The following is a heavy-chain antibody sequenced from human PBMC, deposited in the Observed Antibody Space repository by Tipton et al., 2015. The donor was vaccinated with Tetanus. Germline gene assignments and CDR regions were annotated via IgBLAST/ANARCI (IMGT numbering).Heavy chain of an antibody. CDR1: GFAFSSYA. CDR3: AKDGCLSVGCLGSDY. D-gene: IGHD5/OR15-5a*01. V-gene: IGHV3-23*01. CDR2: ISGSDGSI. Sequence: GSLRLSCAGSGFAFSSYAMNWVRQAPGKGLEWVSAISGSDGSIYYADSVRGRFTISRDNSKNTLYLQMNSLRAEDTAVYYCAKDGCLSVGCLGSDYWGQGNLVTVSS. J-gene: IGHJ4*02.